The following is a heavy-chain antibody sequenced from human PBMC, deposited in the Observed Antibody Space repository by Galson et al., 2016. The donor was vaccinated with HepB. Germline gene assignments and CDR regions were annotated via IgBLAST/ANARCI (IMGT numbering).Heavy chain of an antibody. V-gene: IGHV3-23*01. J-gene: IGHJ5*02. Sequence: SLRLSCAASGFTFSSYAMTWVRQAPGKGLEWVSGISASGAGTYYADSVKGRFTISRDNSKNTLYLQMNSLRAEDTAVYYCARAVGYRSAWYGWLDPWGQGTLVTVSS. CDR2: ISASGAGT. CDR1: GFTFSSYA. CDR3: ARAVGYRSAWYGWLDP. D-gene: IGHD6-13*01.